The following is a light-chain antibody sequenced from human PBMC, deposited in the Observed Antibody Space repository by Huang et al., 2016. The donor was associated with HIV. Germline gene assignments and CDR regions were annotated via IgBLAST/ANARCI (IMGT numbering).Light chain of an antibody. J-gene: IGKJ4*01. Sequence: EIVMTQSPATLSVSPGERATLSCRASQSVTSNLAWYQQMPGQAPRLLIHGACTRATGIPARFSGSGSGTEFTLTISRLQSEDFAVYYCQQYNNWPPAFGGGTKVEIK. CDR1: QSVTSN. CDR2: GAC. V-gene: IGKV3-15*01. CDR3: QQYNNWPPA.